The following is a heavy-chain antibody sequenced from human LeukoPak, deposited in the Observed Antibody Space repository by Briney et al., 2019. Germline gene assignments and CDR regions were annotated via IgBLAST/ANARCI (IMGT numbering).Heavy chain of an antibody. J-gene: IGHJ4*02. CDR2: TYYGSKWYN. CDR1: GDSVSSNSTT. V-gene: IGHV6-1*01. D-gene: IGHD3-16*01. Sequence: SQTLSLTCAISGDSVSSNSTTWDWIRRSPSRGLEWLGRTYYGSKWYNDYAVSVKSRVAINPDTSKNQFSLQLNSVTPEDTAVYYCAREGSDGYLFDYWGQGSLVIVSS. CDR3: AREGSDGYLFDY.